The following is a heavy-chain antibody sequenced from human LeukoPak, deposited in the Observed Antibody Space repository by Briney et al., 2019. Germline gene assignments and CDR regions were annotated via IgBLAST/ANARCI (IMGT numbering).Heavy chain of an antibody. J-gene: IGHJ3*02. Sequence: PSETLSLTCTVSGGSIISCGDYWLGWIRQPPGKGLEWIGSIYYTGTTYNDPSLKSRVTISVDTSKSHISLRLTSVTAADTAVYYCARQRASGTWAFDIWGQGTMVTVSS. CDR3: ARQRASGTWAFDI. CDR2: IYYTGTT. CDR1: GGSIISCGDY. D-gene: IGHD3-10*01. V-gene: IGHV4-39*01.